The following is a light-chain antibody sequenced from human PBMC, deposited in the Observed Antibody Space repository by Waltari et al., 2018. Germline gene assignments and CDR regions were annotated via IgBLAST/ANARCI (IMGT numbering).Light chain of an antibody. J-gene: IGLJ2*01. V-gene: IGLV2-14*01. CDR2: KVS. Sequence: QSALTQPASVSGSPGQSITISCTGTSSDAGGYNYVPWYQQHPGKAPKLMIYKVSNRPSGVSNRFSGSKSGNTASLTISGLQAEDEADYYCSSYTSSSTLEVFGGGTKLTVL. CDR3: SSYTSSSTLEV. CDR1: SSDAGGYNY.